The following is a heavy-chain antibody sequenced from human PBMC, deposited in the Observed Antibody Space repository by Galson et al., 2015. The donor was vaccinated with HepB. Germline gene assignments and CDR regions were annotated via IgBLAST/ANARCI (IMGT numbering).Heavy chain of an antibody. Sequence: SLRLSCAASGFTFSSYSMNWVRQAPGEGLEWVSYISSSSSTIYYADSVKGRFTISRDNAKNSLYLQMNSLRAEDTAVYYCARDPGDFPAGSYYYYGMDVWGQGTTVTVSS. V-gene: IGHV3-48*04. J-gene: IGHJ6*02. CDR2: ISSSSSTI. CDR3: ARDPGDFPAGSYYYYGMDV. D-gene: IGHD6-19*01. CDR1: GFTFSSYS.